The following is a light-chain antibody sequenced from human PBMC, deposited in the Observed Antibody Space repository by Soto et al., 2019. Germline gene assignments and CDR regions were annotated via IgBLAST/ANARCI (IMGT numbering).Light chain of an antibody. Sequence: EIVLTQSPATLSLSPGERATLSCRASQNIRTNYLAWYQQQPGQAPRLLIYDASSRATGIPDRFSGSGSGTDFTLTISRLEPEDFAVYYCQQYDSDRGTFAQGTKLEIK. J-gene: IGKJ2*01. CDR1: QNIRTNY. CDR3: QQYDSDRGT. CDR2: DAS. V-gene: IGKV3-20*01.